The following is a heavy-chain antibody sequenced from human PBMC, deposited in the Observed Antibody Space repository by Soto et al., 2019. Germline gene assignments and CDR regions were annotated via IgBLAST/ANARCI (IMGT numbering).Heavy chain of an antibody. D-gene: IGHD2-15*01. CDR1: GYTFSRYG. V-gene: IGHV3-30*18. Sequence: QMQLVESGGGVVQPGRSLRLSCVASGYTFSRYGMHWVRQAPGEGLECVAVISRDGSDKYYADSVKGQFTVSRDNSKNTLYVQMNSLRAEDTAVYYCAKDDGRLKGPLDIWGQRTMVIVSS. CDR2: ISRDGSDK. CDR3: AKDDGRLKGPLDI. J-gene: IGHJ3*02.